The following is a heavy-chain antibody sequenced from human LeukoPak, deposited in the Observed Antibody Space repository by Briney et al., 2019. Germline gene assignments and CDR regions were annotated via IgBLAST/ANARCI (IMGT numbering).Heavy chain of an antibody. J-gene: IGHJ3*02. V-gene: IGHV6-1*01. CDR1: GDSVSSNSAA. D-gene: IGHD3-22*01. CDR3: ARTSYYDSSGSYRDAFDI. CDR2: TYYRSKWYN. Sequence: SQTLSLTCAISGDSVSSNSAAWNWIRQSPSRGLEWLGRTYYRSKWYNDYAVSAKSRIAINPDTSKNQFSLQLNSVTPEDTAVYFCARTSYYDSSGSYRDAFDIWGQGTVVSVSS.